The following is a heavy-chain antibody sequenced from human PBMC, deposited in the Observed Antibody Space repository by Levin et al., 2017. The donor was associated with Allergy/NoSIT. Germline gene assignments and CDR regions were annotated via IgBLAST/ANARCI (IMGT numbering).Heavy chain of an antibody. CDR2: IYSGGTT. V-gene: IGHV3-53*01. CDR1: GFTVNNNY. Sequence: PGGSLRLSCAASGFTVNNNYMSWVRQAPGKGLEWVSVIYSGGTTFYADSVKGRFTISRDNSKNTLYLQMNILRAEDTAVYYCARVQGLYWGQGTLVTVSS. J-gene: IGHJ4*02. CDR3: ARVQGLY.